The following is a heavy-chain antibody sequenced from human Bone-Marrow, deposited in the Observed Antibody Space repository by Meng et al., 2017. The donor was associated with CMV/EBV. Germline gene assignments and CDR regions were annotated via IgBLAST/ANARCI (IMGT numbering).Heavy chain of an antibody. CDR2: MYHSGAT. Sequence: SETLSLTCTVSGGSISSYYWSWIRQSPGKGLEWIGYMYHSGATNYNPSLKSRITISVDTSKNQFSLNLRSVTAADTAIYYCARDGAREKGNWFDPWGQGILVNVSS. CDR3: ARDGAREKGNWFDP. D-gene: IGHD1-26*01. V-gene: IGHV4-59*01. J-gene: IGHJ5*02. CDR1: GGSISSYY.